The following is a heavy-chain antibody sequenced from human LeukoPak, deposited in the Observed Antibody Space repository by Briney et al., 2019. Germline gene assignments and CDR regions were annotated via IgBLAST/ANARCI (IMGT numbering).Heavy chain of an antibody. Sequence: SETLSLTCSVSGGSISSSSSYWGWIRRPPGKVLEWIATIHYSGGTNYNPSLKSRVTISVDASKNQFSLKLSSVTAADTAVYYCARHTSGSSLDYWGQGILVTVSS. D-gene: IGHD6-6*01. J-gene: IGHJ4*02. CDR1: GGSISSSSSY. CDR2: IHYSGGT. CDR3: ARHTSGSSLDY. V-gene: IGHV4-39*01.